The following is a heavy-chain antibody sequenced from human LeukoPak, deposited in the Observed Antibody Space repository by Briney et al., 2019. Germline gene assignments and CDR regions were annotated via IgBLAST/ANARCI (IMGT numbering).Heavy chain of an antibody. CDR2: ISYDGSNK. V-gene: IGHV3-30-3*01. J-gene: IGHJ4*02. D-gene: IGHD2-2*01. Sequence: GRSLRLSCAASGFTFSSYAMHWVRQAPGKGLEWVAVISYDGSNKYYADSVKGRFTISRDNSKNTLYLQMNSLRAEDTAVYYCARGYCSSTSCRRDFDYRGQGTLVTVSS. CDR1: GFTFSSYA. CDR3: ARGYCSSTSCRRDFDY.